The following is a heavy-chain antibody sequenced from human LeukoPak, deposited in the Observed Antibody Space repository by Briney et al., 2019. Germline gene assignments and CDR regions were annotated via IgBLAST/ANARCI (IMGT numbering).Heavy chain of an antibody. CDR3: ARSDSSGYLAFFDY. V-gene: IGHV1-18*01. Sequence: ASVKVSCKASSYTFTSYGISWVRQAPGQGLEWMGWISAYNGNTNYAQKLQGRVTMTTDTSTSTAYMELRSLRSDDTAVYYCARSDSSGYLAFFDYWGQGTLVTVSS. CDR2: ISAYNGNT. J-gene: IGHJ4*02. D-gene: IGHD3-22*01. CDR1: SYTFTSYG.